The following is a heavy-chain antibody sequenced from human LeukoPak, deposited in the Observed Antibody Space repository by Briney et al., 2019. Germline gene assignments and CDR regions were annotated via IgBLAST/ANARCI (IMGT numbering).Heavy chain of an antibody. Sequence: PSETLSLTCTVSGGSLRNYYLSWIRQPPGKGLEWIGYIYYSGTTKYNPSLKSRVTISIDNQFSLELTSVTAADTAVYYCARLVAASGNFDYWGQGTLVTVSS. CDR3: ARLVAASGNFDY. D-gene: IGHD1-1*01. J-gene: IGHJ4*02. CDR2: IYYSGTT. CDR1: GGSLRNYY. V-gene: IGHV4-59*08.